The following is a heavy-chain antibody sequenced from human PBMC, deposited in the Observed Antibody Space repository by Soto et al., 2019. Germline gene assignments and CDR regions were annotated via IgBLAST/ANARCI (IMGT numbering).Heavy chain of an antibody. Sequence: GESLKISCRTSGYIFNTYWIGWVRQTPEKGLEWMGLIYPGDSDTRTNPSLQGQVTRSSNKTITTAYLHWSSLKASDTAMYDGARFGSGGADYWGQGTPVTVSS. D-gene: IGHD3-10*01. CDR3: ARFGSGGADY. CDR1: GYIFNTYW. CDR2: IYPGDSDT. J-gene: IGHJ4*02. V-gene: IGHV5-51*01.